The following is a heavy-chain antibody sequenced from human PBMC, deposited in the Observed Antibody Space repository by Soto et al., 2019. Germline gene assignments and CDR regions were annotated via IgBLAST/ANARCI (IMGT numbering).Heavy chain of an antibody. CDR2: IKQDGNEK. CDR1: GFTFNTYW. J-gene: IGHJ4*02. Sequence: PGGSLRLSCAASGFTFNTYWMNWVRQAPGKGLEWVANIKQDGNEKYYVDSVKGRFTISRDNAKKSLYLQMNSLRAEDTAVYYCARDWAEVAADYWGQGTLVT. V-gene: IGHV3-7*05. D-gene: IGHD2-15*01. CDR3: ARDWAEVAADY.